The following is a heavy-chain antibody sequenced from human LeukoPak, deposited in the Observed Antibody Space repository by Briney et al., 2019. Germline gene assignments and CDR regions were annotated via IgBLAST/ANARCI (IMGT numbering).Heavy chain of an antibody. CDR2: ISSSSSYI. D-gene: IGHD2-2*01. CDR3: ASEVHCSSTSCYAGGDY. Sequence: GGSLRLSCAASGFTFSSYSMNWVRQAPGKGLEWVSSISSSSSYIYYADLVKGRFTISRDNAKNSLYLQMNSLRAEDTAVYYCASEVHCSSTSCYAGGDYWGQGTLVTVSS. J-gene: IGHJ4*02. V-gene: IGHV3-21*01. CDR1: GFTFSSYS.